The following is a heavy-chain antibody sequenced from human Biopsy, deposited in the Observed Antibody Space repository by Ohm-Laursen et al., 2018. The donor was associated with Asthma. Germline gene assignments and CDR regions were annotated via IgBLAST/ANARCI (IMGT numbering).Heavy chain of an antibody. J-gene: IGHJ4*02. CDR1: GFMFRSFG. Sequence: LRLSCAASGFMFRSFGMHWVRQAPGKGLEWVAVISYDGNHKFYEDSVKGRFTISRDNSKNTLYLQMNSLRTEDTAVYYCAKRRGYSGHDNDYWGQGTLVTVSS. V-gene: IGHV3-30*18. CDR3: AKRRGYSGHDNDY. CDR2: ISYDGNHK. D-gene: IGHD5-12*01.